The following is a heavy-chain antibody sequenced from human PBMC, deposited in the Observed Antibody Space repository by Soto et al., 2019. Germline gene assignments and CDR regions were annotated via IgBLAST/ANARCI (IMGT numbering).Heavy chain of an antibody. J-gene: IGHJ3*02. V-gene: IGHV1-3*01. D-gene: IGHD3-22*01. CDR2: INAGNGNT. CDR3: ARGLTMIVVVPDAFDI. CDR1: GYTFTSYA. Sequence: ASVKVSCKASGYTFTSYAMHWVRQAPGQRLEWMGWINAGNGNTKYSQKFQGRVTITRDTSASTAYMELSSLRSEDTAVYYCARGLTMIVVVPDAFDISGQGTMVTVSS.